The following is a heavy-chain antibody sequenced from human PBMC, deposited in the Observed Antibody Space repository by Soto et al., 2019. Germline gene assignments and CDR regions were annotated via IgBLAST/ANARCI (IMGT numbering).Heavy chain of an antibody. V-gene: IGHV4-34*01. CDR3: ARFPIGAAGQYYFDY. Sequence: SETLSLTCAVYGGSFSGYYWSWIRQPPGKGLEWIGEINHSGSTNYNPSLKSRVTISVDTSKNQFSLKLSSVTAADTAVYYCARFPIGAAGQYYFDYWGQGTLVTVSS. CDR1: GGSFSGYY. J-gene: IGHJ4*02. CDR2: INHSGST. D-gene: IGHD6-13*01.